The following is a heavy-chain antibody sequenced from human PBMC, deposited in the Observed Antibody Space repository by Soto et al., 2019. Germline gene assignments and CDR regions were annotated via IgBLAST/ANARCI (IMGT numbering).Heavy chain of an antibody. Sequence: SETLSLTCTVSGGSISSSNYYWGWIRQPPGKGLEWIGNIYYGGSTFYNPSLKSRVTISVDTSKNHFSLILSSVTAADTAVYYCARHLGYYDILTTFDPWGQGTLVTVSS. V-gene: IGHV4-39*01. CDR1: GGSISSSNYY. CDR3: ARHLGYYDILTTFDP. J-gene: IGHJ5*02. D-gene: IGHD3-9*01. CDR2: IYYGGST.